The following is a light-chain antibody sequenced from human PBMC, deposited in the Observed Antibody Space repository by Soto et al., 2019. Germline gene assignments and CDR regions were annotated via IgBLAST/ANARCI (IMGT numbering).Light chain of an antibody. CDR2: WAS. CDR3: QQYYSTPLI. V-gene: IGKV4-1*01. CDR1: QSVLYSSNNKNY. J-gene: IGKJ4*01. Sequence: DIVMTQSPDSLAVSLGERATINCKSSQSVLYSSNNKNYLAWYQQKPGQPPKLLIYWASTRESGVPDRFSGSGSGTDFTLTISSLQAEDVAVYYCQQYYSTPLIVGGGTKVEIK.